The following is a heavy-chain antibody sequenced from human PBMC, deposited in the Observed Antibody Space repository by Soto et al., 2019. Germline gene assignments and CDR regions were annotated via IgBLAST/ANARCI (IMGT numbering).Heavy chain of an antibody. CDR3: ARGVAYYDSSGYYVKTSPRFDY. D-gene: IGHD3-22*01. Sequence: PVGSLRLSCAASGFTFSSYSMNWVRQAPGKGLEWVSSISSSSSYIYYADSVKGRFTISRDNAKNSLYLQMNSLRAEDTAVYYCARGVAYYDSSGYYVKTSPRFDYWGQGTLVTVSS. J-gene: IGHJ4*02. CDR1: GFTFSSYS. V-gene: IGHV3-21*04. CDR2: ISSSSSYI.